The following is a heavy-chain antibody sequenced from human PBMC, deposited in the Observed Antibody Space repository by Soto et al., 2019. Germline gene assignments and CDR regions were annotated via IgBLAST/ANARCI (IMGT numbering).Heavy chain of an antibody. CDR3: AREISGGGTLNWFDP. Sequence: AASVKVSCKASGYNFSDYYIHWVRQAPGQGLEWLGWVSPKSGGTNYAQKFKGRVTMTRDTSSNTVYMDLSGLKSDDTAVFYCAREISGGGTLNWFDPWGQGTLVTVSS. D-gene: IGHD2-8*02. CDR2: VSPKSGGT. V-gene: IGHV1-2*02. J-gene: IGHJ5*02. CDR1: GYNFSDYY.